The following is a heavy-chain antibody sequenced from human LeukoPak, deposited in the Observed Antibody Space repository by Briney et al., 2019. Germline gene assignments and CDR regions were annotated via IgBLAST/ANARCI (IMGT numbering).Heavy chain of an antibody. CDR1: GFTFSSYW. V-gene: IGHV3-7*04. J-gene: IGHJ4*02. Sequence: GGSLRLSCAASGFTFSSYWMSWVRQAPGKGLEWVANIKQDGSEKYYVDSVKGRFTISRDNAKNSLYLQMNSLRAKDTAIYYCTRVGYIDEGIDYWGQGTLVTVSS. CDR2: IKQDGSEK. CDR3: TRVGYIDEGIDY. D-gene: IGHD5-24*01.